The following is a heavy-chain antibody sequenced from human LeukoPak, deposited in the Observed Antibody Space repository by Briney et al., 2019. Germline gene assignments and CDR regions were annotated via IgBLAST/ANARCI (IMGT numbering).Heavy chain of an antibody. CDR1: GYTFTSYY. CDR3: PRDRGAAAGTRVLFVY. Sequence: RGASVKVSCKASGYTFTSYYMHWVRQAPGQGLEWIGIINPSGGSTSYAQKFQGRVTMTRDTSTSTVYMELSSLRSEDTAVYYCPRDRGAAAGTRVLFVYWGQGTLVTVSS. J-gene: IGHJ4*02. D-gene: IGHD6-13*01. CDR2: INPSGGST. V-gene: IGHV1-46*01.